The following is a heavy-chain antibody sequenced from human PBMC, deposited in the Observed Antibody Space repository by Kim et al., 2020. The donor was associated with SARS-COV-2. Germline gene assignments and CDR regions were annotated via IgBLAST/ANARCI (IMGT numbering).Heavy chain of an antibody. Sequence: SVKVSCKASGFTFTSSAVQWVRQARGQRLEWIGWIVVGSGNTNYAQKFQERVTITRDMSTSTAYMGLSSLRSEDTAVYYCAADGAGVTGFDYWGQGTLVTVSS. CDR2: IVVGSGNT. CDR1: GFTFTSSA. J-gene: IGHJ4*02. CDR3: AADGAGVTGFDY. V-gene: IGHV1-58*01. D-gene: IGHD5-18*01.